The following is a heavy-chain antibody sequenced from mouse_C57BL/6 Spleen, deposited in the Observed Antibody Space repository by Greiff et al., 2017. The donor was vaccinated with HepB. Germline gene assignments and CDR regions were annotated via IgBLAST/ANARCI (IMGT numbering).Heavy chain of an antibody. CDR1: GFNIKDYY. V-gene: IGHV14-2*01. CDR3: ARSFITTVVALPFDY. J-gene: IGHJ2*01. CDR2: IDPEDGET. Sequence: VQLKESGAELVKPGASVKLSCTASGFNIKDYYMHWVKQRTEQGLEWIGRIDPEDGETKYAPEFKGKATITADTSSNTAYLQLSSLTSEDTAVYYCARSFITTVVALPFDYWGQGTTLTVSS. D-gene: IGHD1-1*01.